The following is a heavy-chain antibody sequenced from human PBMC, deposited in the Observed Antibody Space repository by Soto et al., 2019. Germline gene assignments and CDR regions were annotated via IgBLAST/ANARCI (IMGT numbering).Heavy chain of an antibody. V-gene: IGHV3-33*01. CDR1: GCTFSSYG. CDR2: IWYDGSNK. Sequence: QVQLVESGGGVVQPGRSLRLSCAASGCTFSSYGMHWVRQAPGKGLEWVAVIWYDGSNKYYADSVKGRFTISRDNSKNTLYLQMNSLRAEDTAVYYCARGTYYYYYGMDVWGQGTTVTVSS. CDR3: ARGTYYYYYGMDV. J-gene: IGHJ6*02.